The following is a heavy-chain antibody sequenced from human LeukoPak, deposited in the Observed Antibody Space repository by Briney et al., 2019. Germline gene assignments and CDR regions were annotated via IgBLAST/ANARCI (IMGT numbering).Heavy chain of an antibody. Sequence: SETLSLTCAVYGGSFSGYYWSWIRQPPGKGLEWIGEINHSGSTNYNPSLKSRVTISVDTSKNQFSLKLSSVTAADTAVYYCARRLAAHFDYWGQGTLVTVSS. D-gene: IGHD6-25*01. V-gene: IGHV4-34*01. CDR3: ARRLAAHFDY. J-gene: IGHJ4*02. CDR1: GGSFSGYY. CDR2: INHSGST.